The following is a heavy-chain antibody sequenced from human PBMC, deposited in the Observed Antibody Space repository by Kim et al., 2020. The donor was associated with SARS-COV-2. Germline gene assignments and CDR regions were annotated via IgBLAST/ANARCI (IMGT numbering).Heavy chain of an antibody. V-gene: IGHV3-48*03. CDR1: GFTFSSYE. CDR3: AREVGGLPRYYYGMDV. J-gene: IGHJ6*02. Sequence: GGSLRLSCAASGFTFSSYEMNWVRQAPGKGLEWVSYISSSGSTIYYADSVKGRFTISRDNAKNSLYLQMNSLRAEDTAVYYCAREVGGLPRYYYGMDVWGQGTTVTVSS. CDR2: ISSSGSTI. D-gene: IGHD2-15*01.